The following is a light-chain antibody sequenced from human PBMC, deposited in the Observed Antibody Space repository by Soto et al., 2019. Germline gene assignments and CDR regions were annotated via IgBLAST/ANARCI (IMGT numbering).Light chain of an antibody. J-gene: IGKJ3*01. V-gene: IGKV1-13*02. CDR3: QQFNSYPLFT. CDR2: DAS. Sequence: AIQLTQSPSSLSASVGDRVTITCRANQGISSALAWYQQKPGKAPKLLIYDASSLESGVPSRFSGSGSGTDFTLTISSLQPEDFATYYCQQFNSYPLFTFGPGTKVDIK. CDR1: QGISSA.